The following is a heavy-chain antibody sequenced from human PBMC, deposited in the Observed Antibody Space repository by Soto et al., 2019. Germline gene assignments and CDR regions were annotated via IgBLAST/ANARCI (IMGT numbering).Heavy chain of an antibody. CDR1: GFTFSSYW. CDR2: INSDGSSK. CDR3: AKDRGRGWYRY. V-gene: IGHV3-74*01. D-gene: IGHD6-19*01. J-gene: IGHJ4*01. Sequence: PGGSLRLSCAASGFTFSSYWMHWVRQAPGKGLVWVSRINSDGSSKSYADSVKGRFTISRDNSKNTLYLQMNSLRAEDTAVYYCAKDRGRGWYRYWGQRTLVTVSS.